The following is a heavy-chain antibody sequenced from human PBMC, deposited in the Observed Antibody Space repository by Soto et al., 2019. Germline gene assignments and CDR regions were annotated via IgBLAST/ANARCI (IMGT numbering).Heavy chain of an antibody. J-gene: IGHJ4*02. D-gene: IGHD5-18*01. CDR2: IIPIFGTA. CDR1: GGTFSSYA. Sequence: ASVKVSCKASGGTFSSYAISWVRQAPGQGLEWMGGIIPIFGTANYAQKFQGRVTITADESTSTAYMELSSLRSEDTAVYYCATIGYSYGITYFDYWGQGTLVTVSS. CDR3: ATIGYSYGITYFDY. V-gene: IGHV1-69*13.